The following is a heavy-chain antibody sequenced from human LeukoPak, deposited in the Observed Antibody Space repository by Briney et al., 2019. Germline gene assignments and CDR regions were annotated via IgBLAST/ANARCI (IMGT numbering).Heavy chain of an antibody. J-gene: IGHJ4*02. CDR3: ARGVYIAAAQYGY. CDR1: GGSISSYY. CDR2: IYYSGTT. V-gene: IGHV4-59*01. Sequence: SETLSLTCTVSGGSISSYYWSWIRQSPGKGLEWIGYIYYSGTTNYNPSLKSRVTISVDTSKNQFSLKLSSVTAADTAVYYCARGVYIAAAQYGYWGQGALVTVSS. D-gene: IGHD6-13*01.